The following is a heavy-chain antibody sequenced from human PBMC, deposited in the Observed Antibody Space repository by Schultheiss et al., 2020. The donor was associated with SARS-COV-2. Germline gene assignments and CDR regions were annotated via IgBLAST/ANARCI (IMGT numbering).Heavy chain of an antibody. V-gene: IGHV3-23*01. CDR3: ARGVAVAGSPYDAFDI. J-gene: IGHJ3*02. Sequence: GESLKISCAASGFTYSTYTMNWVRQAPGKGLEWVSTISDDGGSTYYADSVKGRFTISRDNSKNTLYLQMNSLRAEDTAVYYCARGVAVAGSPYDAFDIWGQGTMVTVSS. CDR2: ISDDGGST. CDR1: GFTYSTYT. D-gene: IGHD6-19*01.